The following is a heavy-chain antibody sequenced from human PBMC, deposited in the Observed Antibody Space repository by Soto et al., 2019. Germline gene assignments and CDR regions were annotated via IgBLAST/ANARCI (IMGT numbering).Heavy chain of an antibody. V-gene: IGHV4-4*07. J-gene: IGHJ4*02. CDR3: ARDEKQSDYFDY. CDR2: IHTNGGT. Sequence: PSETLSLPCRVSGTSISTYYWRLIRHPAGKGREWIGRIHTNGGTTYNPALGSRVTMLADTSKDQFSLRLSSVTAADTAMYYCARDEKQSDYFDYWGQGTLVNVS. CDR1: GTSISTYY.